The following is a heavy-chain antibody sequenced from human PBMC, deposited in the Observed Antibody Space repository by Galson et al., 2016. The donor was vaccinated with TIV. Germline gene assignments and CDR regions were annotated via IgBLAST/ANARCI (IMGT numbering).Heavy chain of an antibody. CDR1: GGTFNSYG. CDR2: IVPIFGTT. V-gene: IGHV1-69*13. Sequence: SVKVSCKASGGTFNSYGISWVRQAPGQGLEWMGRIVPIFGTTSYTQKFQDRVTFTADESSSTAYMDLSSLRSDDTAVYYCARGSGNYQYWYFDLWGRGTLVTVSS. J-gene: IGHJ2*01. CDR3: ARGSGNYQYWYFDL. D-gene: IGHD1-26*01.